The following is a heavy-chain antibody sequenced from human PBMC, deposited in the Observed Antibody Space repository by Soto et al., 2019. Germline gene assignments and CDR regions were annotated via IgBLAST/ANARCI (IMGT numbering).Heavy chain of an antibody. CDR1: GGSITTNW. CDR2: IYHSGTT. V-gene: IGHV4-4*02. D-gene: IGHD6-19*01. CDR3: ARHIAVPRTRGFDY. Sequence: QVHLQESGPGLVKPSGTLSLPGAGSGGSITTNWWSWVRQPPGKGREWIGEIYHSGTTNYNPSLRGRVTISVDKSNNQFSLNLNSVTAADSAIYYCARHIAVPRTRGFDYWGQGNLVTVSS. J-gene: IGHJ4*02.